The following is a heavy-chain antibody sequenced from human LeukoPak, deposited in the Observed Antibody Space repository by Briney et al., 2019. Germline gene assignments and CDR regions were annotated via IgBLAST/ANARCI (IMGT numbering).Heavy chain of an antibody. J-gene: IGHJ5*02. Sequence: SQTLSLTCTVSGGSISSGGYYWSWIRQPPGKGLEWIGYIYYSGSTNYNPSLKSRVTISVDTSKNQFSLKLSSVTAADTAVYYCARKDTAHFDPWGQGTLVTVSS. V-gene: IGHV4-61*08. D-gene: IGHD5-18*01. CDR3: ARKDTAHFDP. CDR1: GGSISSGGYY. CDR2: IYYSGST.